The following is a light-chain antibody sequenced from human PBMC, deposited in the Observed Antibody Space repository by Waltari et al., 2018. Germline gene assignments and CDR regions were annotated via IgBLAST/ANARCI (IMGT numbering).Light chain of an antibody. Sequence: EIVLTQSPGTLSLSPGERATLSCRASQIISNNYLAWYQAKPGQAPRLLIYGISHRATGIPDRFSGGGSGTDFTLTISRLEPEDVAVYYCQQFGGSPKYTFGQGTKLEIK. V-gene: IGKV3-20*01. CDR2: GIS. CDR3: QQFGGSPKYT. CDR1: QIISNNY. J-gene: IGKJ2*01.